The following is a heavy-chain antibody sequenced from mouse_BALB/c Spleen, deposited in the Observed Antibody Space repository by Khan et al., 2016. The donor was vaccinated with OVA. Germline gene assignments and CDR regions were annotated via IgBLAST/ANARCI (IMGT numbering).Heavy chain of an antibody. J-gene: IGHJ2*01. V-gene: IGHV1S136*01. CDR3: ARSLYYGSADY. Sequence: DVQLQESGPELVKPGASVKMSCKASGYTFTSYVMHWVKQKPGQGLEWIGYINPYNDGTKYNEKFKGKATLTSDKSSSTAYMELSSLTSEDSAVYYCARSLYYGSADYWGQGTTLTVSS. CDR1: GYTFTSYV. CDR2: INPYNDGT. D-gene: IGHD1-1*01.